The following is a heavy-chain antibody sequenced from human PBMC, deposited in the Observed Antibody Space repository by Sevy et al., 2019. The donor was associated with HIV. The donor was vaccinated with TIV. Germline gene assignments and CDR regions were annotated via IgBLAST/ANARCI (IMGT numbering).Heavy chain of an antibody. D-gene: IGHD7-27*01. CDR1: GFTFSSYA. Sequence: SLRLSCTTSGFTFSSYAMHWVRQAPGKGLEWVSGINCNSGTTHYADSVKGRFTISRDNAENSLFLQMTSLRPEDTGLYYCAKVGPTFFIRWGAFDMWDQGTMVTVSS. J-gene: IGHJ3*02. CDR3: AKVGPTFFIRWGAFDM. V-gene: IGHV3-9*01. CDR2: INCNSGTT.